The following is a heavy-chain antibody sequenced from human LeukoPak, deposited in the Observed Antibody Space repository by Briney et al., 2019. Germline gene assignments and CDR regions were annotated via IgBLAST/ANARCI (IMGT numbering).Heavy chain of an antibody. CDR3: ARDVGTPSDT. Sequence: ASVKLSCKTSGYIFTNYGISWVRQAPGQGLEWMGWMNPNIGNTGYAQKFQGRVTITRNTSISTAYMELRSLRSDDTAVYYCARDVGTPSDTWGQGTLVTVSS. D-gene: IGHD1-1*01. CDR2: MNPNIGNT. V-gene: IGHV1-8*01. J-gene: IGHJ5*02. CDR1: GYIFTNYG.